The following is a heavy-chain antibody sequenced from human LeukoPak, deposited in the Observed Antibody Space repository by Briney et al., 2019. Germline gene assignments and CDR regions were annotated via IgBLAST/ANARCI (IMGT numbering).Heavy chain of an antibody. J-gene: IGHJ5*01. V-gene: IGHV1-2*02. CDR3: ARARGDIVVVLAAIWFAS. Sequence: ASVNVSLMSSGYTFIESYRHWVGQAPGQGLEWMGWIKPNNGGTNYAQKFQGRVTMNRDTSISTAYMKMSRLRCENTAVYYCARARGDIVVVLAAIWFASWGQGTLVTVSS. CDR2: IKPNNGGT. D-gene: IGHD2-2*01. CDR1: GYTFIESY.